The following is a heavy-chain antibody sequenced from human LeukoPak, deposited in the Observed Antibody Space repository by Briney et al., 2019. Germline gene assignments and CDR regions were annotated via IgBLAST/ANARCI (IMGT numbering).Heavy chain of an antibody. D-gene: IGHD6-13*01. CDR2: IYPGDSDT. CDR1: GYSFTSYW. CDR3: ARLKQQYSSSWIGPFDY. V-gene: IGHV5-51*01. Sequence: GESLKISCKGSGYSFTSYWIGWVRQMPGKGLEWMGIIYPGDSDTRYSPSFQGQVTISADKSISTAYLQWSSLKASDTAMYYCARLKQQYSSSWIGPFDYWGQGTLVTVSS. J-gene: IGHJ4*02.